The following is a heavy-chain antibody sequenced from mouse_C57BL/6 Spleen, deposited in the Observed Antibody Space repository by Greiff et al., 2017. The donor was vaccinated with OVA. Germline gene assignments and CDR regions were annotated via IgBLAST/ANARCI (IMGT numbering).Heavy chain of an antibody. Sequence: QVQLQQPGAELVKPGASVKVSCKASGYTFTSYWMHWVKQRPGQGLEWIGNIDPSDSETHYNQKFKDKATLTVDKSSSTAYMQLSSLTSEDSAVYYCARCEEYYCAMDYWGQVTSVTVSS. J-gene: IGHJ4*01. V-gene: IGHV1-52*01. CDR3: ARCEEYYCAMDY. CDR2: IDPSDSET. D-gene: IGHD5-1*01. CDR1: GYTFTSYW.